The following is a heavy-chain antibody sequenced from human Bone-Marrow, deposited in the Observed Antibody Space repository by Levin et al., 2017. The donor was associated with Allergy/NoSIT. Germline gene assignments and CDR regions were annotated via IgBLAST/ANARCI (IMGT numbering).Heavy chain of an antibody. D-gene: IGHD2-21*02. CDR2: INPHTGAT. J-gene: IGHJ5*02. V-gene: IGHV1-2*02. Sequence: ASVKVSCKASGYTFTGHYMHWVRQAPGQGLEWMGWINPHTGATNCAQKFQGRVTLTRDTSITTAYLELDKLKSDDTAVYYCARDVGAVYCGGDCHNNWFDPWGQGTLVTVSS. CDR3: ARDVGAVYCGGDCHNNWFDP. CDR1: GYTFTGHY.